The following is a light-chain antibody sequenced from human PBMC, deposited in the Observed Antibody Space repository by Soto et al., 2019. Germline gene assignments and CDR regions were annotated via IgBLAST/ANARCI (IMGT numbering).Light chain of an antibody. CDR2: LYSDGSH. V-gene: IGLV4-69*01. J-gene: IGLJ2*01. CDR1: GGHSSYA. Sequence: QPVLTQSPSASASLGASVKVTCTLSGGHSSYAIAWHQQQPEKGPRYLMKLYSDGSHSKGDGIPDRFSGSSSGAERYLTISSLQSEDEADYYCQTWGTVVFGGGTKLTVL. CDR3: QTWGTVV.